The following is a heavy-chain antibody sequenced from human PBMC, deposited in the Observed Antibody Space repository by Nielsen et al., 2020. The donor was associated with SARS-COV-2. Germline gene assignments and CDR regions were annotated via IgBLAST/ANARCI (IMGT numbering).Heavy chain of an antibody. D-gene: IGHD4-23*01. J-gene: IGHJ5*02. CDR2: IYYSGST. CDR3: ARDVGGWFDP. Sequence: SATLSLTCTVSGGSISSGDYYWSWLRQPPGKGLERIGYIYYSGSTYYNPSLKSPVTISVDTSKNQFSLKLSSVTAADTAVYYCARDVGGWFDPWGQGTLVTVSS. V-gene: IGHV4-30-4*01. CDR1: GGSISSGDYY.